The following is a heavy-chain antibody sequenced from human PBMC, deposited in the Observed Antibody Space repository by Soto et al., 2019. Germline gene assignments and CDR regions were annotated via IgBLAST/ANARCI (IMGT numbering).Heavy chain of an antibody. CDR1: GYTFTSYA. V-gene: IGHV1-3*01. J-gene: IGHJ3*02. D-gene: IGHD1-26*01. CDR3: ARDQEGIVGAHDI. Sequence: GASVKVSCKASGYTFTSYAMHWARQAPGQRLEWMGWINAGNGNTKYSQKFQGRVTITRDTSESTAYMELGSLRSEDTAVYYCARDQEGIVGAHDIWGQGTMVTVSS. CDR2: INAGNGNT.